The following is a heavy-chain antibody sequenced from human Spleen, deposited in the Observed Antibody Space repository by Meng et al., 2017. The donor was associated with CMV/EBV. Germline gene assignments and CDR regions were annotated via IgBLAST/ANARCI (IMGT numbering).Heavy chain of an antibody. CDR1: GYTFTAHY. J-gene: IGHJ3*02. Sequence: ASVKVSCKASGYTFTAHYFHWVRQAPGQGLEWMGWINPNSGGTNYAQKFQGRVTMTRDTSISTAYMELSRLRSDDTAVYYCARGMIAAAGDAFDIWGQGTMVTVSS. D-gene: IGHD6-13*01. V-gene: IGHV1-2*02. CDR3: ARGMIAAAGDAFDI. CDR2: INPNSGGT.